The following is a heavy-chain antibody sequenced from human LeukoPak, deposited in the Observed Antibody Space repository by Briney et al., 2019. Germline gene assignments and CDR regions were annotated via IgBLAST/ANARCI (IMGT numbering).Heavy chain of an antibody. CDR3: VNIRRDGYNFDY. V-gene: IGHV3-30*18. Sequence: GMSLRLSCAASGFALSNYGIHWVRQAPGKGLEWVAVMSYDGTFKYYADSVKGRFDISRDNSKNTLSLQMSSLRAEDTAVYYCVNIRRDGYNFDYWGQGTLVTVSS. CDR2: MSYDGTFK. J-gene: IGHJ4*02. D-gene: IGHD5-24*01. CDR1: GFALSNYG.